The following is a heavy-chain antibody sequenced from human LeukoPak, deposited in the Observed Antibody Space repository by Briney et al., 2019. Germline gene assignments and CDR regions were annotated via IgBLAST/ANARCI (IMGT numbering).Heavy chain of an antibody. D-gene: IGHD5-18*01. CDR1: GGSISGYY. V-gene: IGHV4-59*01. J-gene: IGHJ4*02. CDR3: ASRANSYGPIDY. CDR2: MYYNAGT. Sequence: SETLSLTCTVSGGSISGYYWTWIRQPPGKGLEWIGYMYYNAGTHYNPSLKSRLTISIDTSKNQFSLKLSSVTAADTAVYYCASRANSYGPIDYWGQETLVTVSS.